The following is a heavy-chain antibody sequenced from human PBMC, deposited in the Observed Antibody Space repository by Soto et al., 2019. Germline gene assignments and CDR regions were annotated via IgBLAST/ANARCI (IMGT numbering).Heavy chain of an antibody. CDR1: GGSINSSDHF. V-gene: IGHV4-39*01. CDR3: ARQRVLSTNMFITSFDP. J-gene: IGHJ5*02. D-gene: IGHD3-10*02. Sequence: PSETLSLTCSLSGGSINSSDHFWGWIRQTPGKGLEWIGSVYYTETTYYNPSLKSPVTISVETSRNTFSLKVNSVTAADTGIYYCARQRVLSTNMFITSFDPGGQGTLVTVSS. CDR2: VYYTETT.